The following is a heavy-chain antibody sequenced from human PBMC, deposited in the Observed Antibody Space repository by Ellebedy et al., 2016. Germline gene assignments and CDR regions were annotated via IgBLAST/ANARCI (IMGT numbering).Heavy chain of an antibody. J-gene: IGHJ6*02. Sequence: ESLKISXAASGFTFSSYWMSWVRQPPGKGLEWIGYIYNSGSTNYSPSLKSRVTISVDTSKNQFSLILSSVTAADTAVYYCARQIVVVVATRDYYGLDVWGQGTTVTVSS. D-gene: IGHD2-15*01. CDR2: IYNSGST. V-gene: IGHV4-59*12. CDR1: GFTFSSYW. CDR3: ARQIVVVVATRDYYGLDV.